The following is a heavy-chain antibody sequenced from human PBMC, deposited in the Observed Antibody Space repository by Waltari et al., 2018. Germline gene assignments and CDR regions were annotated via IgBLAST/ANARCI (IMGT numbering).Heavy chain of an antibody. Sequence: EVQLVESGGGLVQPGGSLRLSCAASGFNFRNYWRHWVRQAPGKGLVWVSRINGDGITTTYADSVKGRFTISRDNAKNTLFLQMSSLRGEDTAFYFCTTNKDAYSGRGFDYWGQGSLVTVSS. D-gene: IGHD2-15*01. CDR1: GFNFRNYW. CDR3: TTNKDAYSGRGFDY. V-gene: IGHV3-74*01. CDR2: INGDGITT. J-gene: IGHJ4*02.